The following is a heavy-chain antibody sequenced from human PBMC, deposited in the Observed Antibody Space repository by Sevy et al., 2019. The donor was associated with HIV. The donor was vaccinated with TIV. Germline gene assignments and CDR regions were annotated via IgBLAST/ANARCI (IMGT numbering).Heavy chain of an antibody. CDR3: ARVVAYCSGGSCFPGYYYGMDV. J-gene: IGHJ6*02. CDR1: GFTFSNYN. D-gene: IGHD2-15*01. CDR2: ISSSSRYI. V-gene: IGHV3-21*01. Sequence: GGSLRLSCAASGFTFSNYNMNWVRQAPGKGLEWVSSISSSSRYIYYADSMKGRFTISRDNAKNSLYLQMISLRAEDTAVYYYARVVAYCSGGSCFPGYYYGMDVWGQGTTVAVSS.